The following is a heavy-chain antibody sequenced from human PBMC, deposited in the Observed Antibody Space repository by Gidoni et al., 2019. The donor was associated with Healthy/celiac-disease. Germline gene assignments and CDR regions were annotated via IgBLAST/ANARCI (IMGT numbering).Heavy chain of an antibody. V-gene: IGHV1-69*01. CDR3: ASPAGCSSTSCYGGDYYCYYGMDV. Sequence: SSVKVSCKASGGTFSSYAISWVRQAPGQGLEWMGGIIPIFGTANYAQKFQGRVTITADESTSTAYMELSSLRSEDTAVYYCASPAGCSSTSCYGGDYYCYYGMDVWGQGTTVTVSS. CDR2: IIPIFGTA. D-gene: IGHD2-2*01. J-gene: IGHJ6*02. CDR1: GGTFSSYA.